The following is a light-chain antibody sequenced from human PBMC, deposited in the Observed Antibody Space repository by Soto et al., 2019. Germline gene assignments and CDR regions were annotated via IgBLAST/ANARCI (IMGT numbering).Light chain of an antibody. CDR1: QSVRTV. Sequence: EIVLTQSPATLSLSPGERATLSCGARQSVRTVLAWYQQKPGQAPRLLIYDASTRATGVPARFSGSGSGTDFTLTISNLESEDFGVYYCQQRTDWPTITFGQGTRLDIK. J-gene: IGKJ5*01. CDR3: QQRTDWPTIT. V-gene: IGKV3-11*01. CDR2: DAS.